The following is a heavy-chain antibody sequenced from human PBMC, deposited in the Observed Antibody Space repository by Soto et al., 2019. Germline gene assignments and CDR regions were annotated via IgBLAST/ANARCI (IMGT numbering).Heavy chain of an antibody. CDR1: GFTFSSYA. V-gene: IGHV3-23*01. D-gene: IGHD5-12*01. CDR3: AKDRMGYSSYDPGTGAFDI. Sequence: PGGSLRLSCAASGFTFSSYAMSWVRQAPGKGLEWVSAISGSGGSTYYADSVKGRFTISRDNSKNTLYLQMNSLRAEDTAVYYCAKDRMGYSSYDPGTGAFDIWGQGTTVTVSS. CDR2: ISGSGGST. J-gene: IGHJ3*02.